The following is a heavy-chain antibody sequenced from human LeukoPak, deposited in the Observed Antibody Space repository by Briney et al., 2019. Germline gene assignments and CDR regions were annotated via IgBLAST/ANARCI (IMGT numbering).Heavy chain of an antibody. Sequence: SETLSLTCTVSGGSISSYYWSWIRQLPGKGLEWIGYIYYSGSTNYNPSLKSRVTMSVDTSKNQFSLKLSSVTAADTAVYYCASGMATITPFDYWGQGTLVTVSS. D-gene: IGHD5-24*01. CDR1: GGSISSYY. J-gene: IGHJ4*02. CDR2: IYYSGST. CDR3: ASGMATITPFDY. V-gene: IGHV4-59*01.